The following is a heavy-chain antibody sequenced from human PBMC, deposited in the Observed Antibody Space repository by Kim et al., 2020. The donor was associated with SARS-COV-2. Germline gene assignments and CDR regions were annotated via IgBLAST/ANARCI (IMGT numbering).Heavy chain of an antibody. J-gene: IGHJ4*02. CDR3: ARDRLSGTGDYFDY. Sequence: ASVKVSCKASGYIFTGDAINWVRQGPGQGLEWMGWINTHSGNPIYAQDFTGRFVFSSDSSVNTAYLQITSLQADDTAVYYCARDRLSGTGDYFDYWGQGT. CDR2: INTHSGNP. D-gene: IGHD1-7*01. V-gene: IGHV7-4-1*02. CDR1: GYIFTGDA.